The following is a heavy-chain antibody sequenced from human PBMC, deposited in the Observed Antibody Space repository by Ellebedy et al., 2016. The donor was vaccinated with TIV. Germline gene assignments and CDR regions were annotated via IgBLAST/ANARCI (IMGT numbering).Heavy chain of an antibody. CDR2: LSGSGGVT. CDR3: AQDRAQRSMDV. V-gene: IGHV3-23*01. CDR1: GFPFSTCA. J-gene: IGHJ6*02. Sequence: GEALKISCAASGFPFSTCALNWVRHAPGKGLEWISSLSGSGGVTYYAESVRGRITISRDNSKNTLYLQMNSLRVDDTAVYFCAQDRAQRSMDVWGQGTTVTVSS.